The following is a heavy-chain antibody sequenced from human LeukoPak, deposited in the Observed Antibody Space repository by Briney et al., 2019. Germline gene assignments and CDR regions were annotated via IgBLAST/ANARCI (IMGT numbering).Heavy chain of an antibody. CDR1: GGSISSTNSY. V-gene: IGHV4-39*02. CDR3: ARTTVTTSNPFDP. D-gene: IGHD4-17*01. J-gene: IGHJ5*02. Sequence: SETPSLTCAVSGGSISSTNSYWGWIRQPPGKGLEWIGSIYYSGSTYYNPSLKSRVTISVDTSKNHFSLKLSSVTAADTAVFYCARTTVTTSNPFDPWGQGILVTVSS. CDR2: IYYSGST.